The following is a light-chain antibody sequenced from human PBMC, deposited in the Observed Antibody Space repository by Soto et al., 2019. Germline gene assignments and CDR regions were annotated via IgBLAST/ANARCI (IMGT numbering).Light chain of an antibody. CDR2: KGS. J-gene: IGKJ2*01. Sequence: DIQVTQSPSTLSASVGDRVTITCRASQSISGWLAWYQQKPGKAPKLLIYKGSSLQSGVPSRFSGIGSGTEFTLTISSLQPDDFATHYCQQYNDYSTFGQGTKLEIK. CDR3: QQYNDYST. V-gene: IGKV1-5*03. CDR1: QSISGW.